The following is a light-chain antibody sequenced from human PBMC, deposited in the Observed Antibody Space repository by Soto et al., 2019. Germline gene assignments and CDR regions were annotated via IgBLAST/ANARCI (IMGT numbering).Light chain of an antibody. Sequence: EIVLTQSPGTLSLSPGQSATLSCRASQSVSDNYFAWYQQKPGQAPRLLIYGTSYRATGIPERFNGSGSGTHFTLSIGRLEPEDFAVYYCQQCESTPFTLGQGTKLELQ. CDR1: QSVSDNY. CDR3: QQCESTPFT. J-gene: IGKJ2*01. V-gene: IGKV3-20*01. CDR2: GTS.